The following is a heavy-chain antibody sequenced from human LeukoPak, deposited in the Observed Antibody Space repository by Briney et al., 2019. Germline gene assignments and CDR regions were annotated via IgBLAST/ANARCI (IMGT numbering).Heavy chain of an antibody. V-gene: IGHV1-18*01. CDR3: ARDVRYSYGLFNYFDY. J-gene: IGHJ4*02. CDR2: ISTYNGNT. Sequence: ASVKVSCKASGYTFTSHGISWVRQAPGQGLEWMGWISTYNGNTNYAQKLQGRVTMTTDTSTSTAYMELRSLRSDDTAVYYCARDVRYSYGLFNYFDYWGQGTLVTVSS. D-gene: IGHD5-18*01. CDR1: GYTFTSHG.